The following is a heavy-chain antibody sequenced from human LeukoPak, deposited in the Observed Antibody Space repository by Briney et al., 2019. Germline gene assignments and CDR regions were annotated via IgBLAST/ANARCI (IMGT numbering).Heavy chain of an antibody. Sequence: PSETLSLTCTVSGGSISSSGYYWGWIRQPPGKGLEWIGSIYYSGSTYYNPSLKSRVTISVDTPKNQFSLKLSSVTAADTAVYYCARGYCSSTSCLRNWFDPWGQGTLVTVSS. V-gene: IGHV4-39*07. CDR3: ARGYCSSTSCLRNWFDP. J-gene: IGHJ5*02. CDR2: IYYSGST. D-gene: IGHD2-2*01. CDR1: GGSISSSGYY.